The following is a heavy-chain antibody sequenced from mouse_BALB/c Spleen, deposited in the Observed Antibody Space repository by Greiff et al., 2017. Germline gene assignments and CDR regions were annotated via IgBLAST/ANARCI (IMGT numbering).Heavy chain of an antibody. J-gene: IGHJ4*01. CDR2: IRLKSNNYAT. CDR3: TRGYGKGMDY. D-gene: IGHD2-1*01. Sequence: DVMLVESGGGLVQPGGSMKLSCVASGFTFSNYWMNWVRQSPEKGLEWVAEIRLKSNNYATHYAESVKGRFTISRDDSKSSVYLQMNNLRAEDTGIYYCTRGYGKGMDYWGQGTSVTVSS. CDR1: GFTFSNYW. V-gene: IGHV6-6*02.